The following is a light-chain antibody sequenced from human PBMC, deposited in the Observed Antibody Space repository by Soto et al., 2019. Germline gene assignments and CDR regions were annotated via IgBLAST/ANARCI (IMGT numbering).Light chain of an antibody. CDR1: QGISNW. CDR3: QQANSFPLT. CDR2: AAS. V-gene: IGKV1-12*01. J-gene: IGKJ4*01. Sequence: DIRMTPYPSTLSSSVGDRVTITCLASQGISNWLAWYQQKPGKAPKLLIYAASSLQSGVPSRFSGSGSGTDFTLTISSLQPEDFATYYCQQANSFPLTFGGGSKVDIK.